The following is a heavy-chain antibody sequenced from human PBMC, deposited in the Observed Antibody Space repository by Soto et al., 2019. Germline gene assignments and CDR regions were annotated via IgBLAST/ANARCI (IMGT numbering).Heavy chain of an antibody. CDR3: AKTSRGYCGSTSCYGIRLMVVAAFDY. CDR2: ISGSGGST. V-gene: IGHV3-23*01. Sequence: GGSLRLSCAASGFTFSSYAMSWVRQAPGKGLEWVSAISGSGGSTYYADSVKGRFTISRDNSKNTLYLQMNSLTAEDTAVYYCAKTSRGYCGSTSCYGIRLMVVAAFDYWGQGTLVTVSS. J-gene: IGHJ4*02. CDR1: GFTFSSYA. D-gene: IGHD2-2*01.